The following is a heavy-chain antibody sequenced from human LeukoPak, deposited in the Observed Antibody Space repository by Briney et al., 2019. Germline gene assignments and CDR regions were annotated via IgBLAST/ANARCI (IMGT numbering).Heavy chain of an antibody. D-gene: IGHD6-6*01. J-gene: IGHJ6*03. Sequence: ASVKVSCKASGYTFTGYYMHWVRQAPGQGLEWMGWINPNSGGTNYAQKFQGRVTMTRDTSISTAYMKLSRLRSDDTAVYYCAREVAARLRYYYMDVWGKGTTVTVSS. CDR2: INPNSGGT. CDR3: AREVAARLRYYYMDV. V-gene: IGHV1-2*02. CDR1: GYTFTGYY.